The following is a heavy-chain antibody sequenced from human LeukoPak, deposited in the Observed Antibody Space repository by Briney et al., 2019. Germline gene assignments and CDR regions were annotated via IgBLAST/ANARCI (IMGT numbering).Heavy chain of an antibody. CDR1: GLTVSGNY. D-gene: IGHD3-10*01. V-gene: IGHV3-66*01. CDR3: ARDRSYYGMDA. CDR2: IYSGGST. J-gene: IGHJ6*02. Sequence: PGGSLRLSCVASGLTVSGNYMNWVRQAPGKGLEWVSVIYSGGSTYYADSVKGRFTISRDNSKNTLYLQMNSLRAEDTAVYYCARDRSYYGMDAWGQGTTVTVSS.